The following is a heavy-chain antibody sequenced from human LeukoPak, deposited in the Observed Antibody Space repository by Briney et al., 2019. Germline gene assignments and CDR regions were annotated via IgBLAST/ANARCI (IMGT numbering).Heavy chain of an antibody. CDR2: ISSDGGRV. D-gene: IGHD1-14*01. CDR3: ARGVGTQLDF. Sequence: GGSLRLSCAASGFTFSSSAMHWVRQAPGKRLETVSAISSDGGRVYYGDSVKGRFTISRDNSKNTLYLQMGSLRAEDMAVYYCARGVGTQLDFWGQGTLVTVSS. J-gene: IGHJ4*02. V-gene: IGHV3-64*02. CDR1: GFTFSSSA.